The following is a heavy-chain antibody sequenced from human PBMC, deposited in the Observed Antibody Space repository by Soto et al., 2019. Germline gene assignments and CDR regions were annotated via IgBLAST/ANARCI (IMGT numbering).Heavy chain of an antibody. V-gene: IGHV2-5*02. D-gene: IGHD4-17*01. CDR1: GFSLSTSGVG. CDR2: IYWDDYK. Sequence: QITLKESGPPLVKPTQTLTLTCTFSGFSLSTSGVGVGWIRQPPGKALEWLAVIYWDDYKHYSPSLKSRLTITKDTSKTQVVLTMTNMDPVDTATYYCAHKGYGDYPLDYWGQGTLLTVSS. J-gene: IGHJ4*02. CDR3: AHKGYGDYPLDY.